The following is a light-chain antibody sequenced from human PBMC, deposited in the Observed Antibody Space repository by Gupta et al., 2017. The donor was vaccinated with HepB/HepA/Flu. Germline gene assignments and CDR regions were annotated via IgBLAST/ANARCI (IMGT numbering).Light chain of an antibody. CDR2: GAS. V-gene: IGKV3-15*01. CDR3: QQYKRWPPLT. CDR1: QSVSSN. J-gene: IGKJ5*01. Sequence: EIVMTKSPATLSVSPGERATLSCRASQSVSSNLAWYQQKPGQAPRLLIYGASVRAAGIPVRFSGSGCGTDFTLAISSRQSEAFAVYYCQQYKRWPPLTFGRGTRLEIK.